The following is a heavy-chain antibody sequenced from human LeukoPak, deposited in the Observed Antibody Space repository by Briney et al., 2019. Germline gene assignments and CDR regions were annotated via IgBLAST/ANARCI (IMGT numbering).Heavy chain of an antibody. J-gene: IGHJ4*02. CDR2: INHSGCT. V-gene: IGHV4-34*01. CDR1: GGSFSGYY. CDR3: ASLGTYCSGGSCYSFDY. Sequence: SETLSLTCAVYGGSFSGYYWSWIRQPPGKGLEWIGEINHSGCTNYNPSLKSRVTISVDTSKNQLSLKLSSVTAADTAVYYCASLGTYCSGGSCYSFDYWGQGTLVTVSS. D-gene: IGHD2-15*01.